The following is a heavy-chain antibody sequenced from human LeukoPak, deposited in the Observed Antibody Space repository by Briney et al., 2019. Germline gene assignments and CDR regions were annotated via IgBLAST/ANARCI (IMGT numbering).Heavy chain of an antibody. Sequence: GASVKVSCKASGYTFTSYGINWVRQAPGQGLEWMGWISAYNGNTNCAQKLQGRVTMTTDTSTSTAYMGLRSLRSDDTAVYYCARDHNWNSGGGHYYYYYMDVWGKGTTVTVSS. CDR1: GYTFTSYG. CDR2: ISAYNGNT. CDR3: ARDHNWNSGGGHYYYYYMDV. D-gene: IGHD1-7*01. V-gene: IGHV1-18*01. J-gene: IGHJ6*03.